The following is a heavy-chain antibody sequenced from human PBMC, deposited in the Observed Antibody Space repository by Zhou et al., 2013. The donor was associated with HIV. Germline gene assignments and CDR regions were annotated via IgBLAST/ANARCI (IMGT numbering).Heavy chain of an antibody. D-gene: IGHD2-8*01. CDR2: IIPIFGTA. CDR1: GGTFSSYA. Sequence: QVQLVQSGAEVKKPGSSVKVSCKASGGTFSSYAISWVRQAPGQGLEWMGGIIPIFGTANYAQKFQGRVTITTDESTSTAYMELSSLRSEDTAVYYCARRYCTNGVCPTGFDPWGQGTLVTVSS. V-gene: IGHV1-69*05. CDR3: ARRYCTNGVCPTGFDP. J-gene: IGHJ5*02.